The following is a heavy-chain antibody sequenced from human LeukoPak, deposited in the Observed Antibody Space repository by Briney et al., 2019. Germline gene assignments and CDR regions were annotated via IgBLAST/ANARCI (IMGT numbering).Heavy chain of an antibody. Sequence: SETLSLTCTVSAGSISSGSYYWSWIRQPAGKGLEWIGRIYTSGSTNYNPSLKSRVTISVDTSKNQFSLKLSSVTAADTAVYYCARLTSGWEAGDYWGQGTLVTVSS. CDR2: IYTSGST. D-gene: IGHD6-19*01. CDR1: AGSISSGSYY. CDR3: ARLTSGWEAGDY. V-gene: IGHV4-61*02. J-gene: IGHJ4*02.